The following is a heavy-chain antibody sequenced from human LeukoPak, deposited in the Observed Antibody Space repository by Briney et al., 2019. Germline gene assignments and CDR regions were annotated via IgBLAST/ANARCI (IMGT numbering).Heavy chain of an antibody. V-gene: IGHV3-21*01. CDR2: ISSSSSYI. CDR3: ARDNGETYYDFWGGFNY. CDR1: GFTFSSYS. Sequence: PGGSLRLSCAASGFTFSSYSMNWVRQAPGKGLEWVSSISSSSSYIYYADSVKGRFTISRDNAKNSLYLQMNSLRAEDTAVYYCARDNGETYYDFWGGFNYWGQGTLVTVSS. J-gene: IGHJ4*02. D-gene: IGHD3-3*01.